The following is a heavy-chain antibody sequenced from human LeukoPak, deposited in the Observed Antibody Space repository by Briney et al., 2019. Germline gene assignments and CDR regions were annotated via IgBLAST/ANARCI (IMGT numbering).Heavy chain of an antibody. V-gene: IGHV3-49*04. CDR2: IRSKAYGGTT. J-gene: IGHJ4*02. CDR3: TRRSWSSGWYYFDY. Sequence: GGSLRLSCTASGFTLGDYAMSWVRQAPGKGLEWVGFIRSKAYGGTTEYAASVKGRFTISRDDSKSIAYLQMNSLKTEDTAVYYCTRRSWSSGWYYFDYWGQGTLVTVSS. CDR1: GFTLGDYA. D-gene: IGHD6-19*01.